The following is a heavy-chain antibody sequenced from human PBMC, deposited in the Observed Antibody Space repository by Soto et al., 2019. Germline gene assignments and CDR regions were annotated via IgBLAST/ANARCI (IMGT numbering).Heavy chain of an antibody. CDR3: AREGREGGLLWFGDYYYYYYMDV. J-gene: IGHJ6*03. V-gene: IGHV1-18*01. CDR1: GYTFTSYG. Sequence: ASVKVSCKASGYTFTSYGISWVRQAPGQGLEWMGWISAYNGNTNYAQKLQGRVTMTTDTSTSTAYMELRSLRSDDTAVDYCAREGREGGLLWFGDYYYYYYMDVWGKGTTVTVSS. CDR2: ISAYNGNT. D-gene: IGHD3-10*01.